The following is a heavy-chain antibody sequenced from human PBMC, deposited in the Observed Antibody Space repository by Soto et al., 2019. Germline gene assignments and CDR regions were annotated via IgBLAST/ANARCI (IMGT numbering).Heavy chain of an antibody. CDR1: GASISNYY. J-gene: IGHJ6*04. V-gene: IGHV4-59*01. D-gene: IGHD3-10*01. CDR3: ARDGGGYFYGSVSDYYHYYAMDV. CDR2: FSYSGST. Sequence: PSETLSLTCTVSGASISNYYWSWIRQPPGKGLEWIGYFSYSGSTNYNPSLKSRVTILVDTSKSQFSLKLSAVTAADTAVYYCARDGGGYFYGSVSDYYHYYAMDVWRKGPTVTVSS.